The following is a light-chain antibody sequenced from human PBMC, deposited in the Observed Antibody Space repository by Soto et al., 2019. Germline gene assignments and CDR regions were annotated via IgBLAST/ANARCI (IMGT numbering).Light chain of an antibody. CDR3: QQYNNWPLT. V-gene: IGKV3-15*01. Sequence: EVVMTQSPATLSVSPGERATLSCRASQIVSNNLAWYQQKPGQAPRLVIYDASTGATGIPARFSGSGSGTEFTLTISSLQSEDFAVYYCQQYNNWPLTFGGGTKVGIK. CDR1: QIVSNN. J-gene: IGKJ4*01. CDR2: DAS.